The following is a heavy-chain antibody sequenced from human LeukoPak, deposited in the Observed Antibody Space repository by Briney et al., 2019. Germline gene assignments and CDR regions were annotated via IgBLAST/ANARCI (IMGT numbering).Heavy chain of an antibody. V-gene: IGHV1-69*13. CDR1: GGTFSSYA. Sequence: ASVKVSCKASGGTFSSYAISWVRQASGQGLEWMGGIIPIFGTANYAQKFQGRVTITADESTSTAYMELSSLRSEDTAVYYRARALTGTTFLYFDYWGQGTLVTVSS. CDR3: ARALTGTTFLYFDY. D-gene: IGHD1-20*01. CDR2: IIPIFGTA. J-gene: IGHJ4*02.